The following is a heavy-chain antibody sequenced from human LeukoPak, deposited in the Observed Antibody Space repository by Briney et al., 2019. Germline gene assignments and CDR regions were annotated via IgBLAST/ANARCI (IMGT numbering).Heavy chain of an antibody. D-gene: IGHD3-9*01. Sequence: GGSLRLSCAASGFTFSSYGMHWVRQAPGKGLEWVAFIRYDGSNKYYADSVKGRFTISRDNSKNTLYLQMNSLRAEDTAVYYCAKVYDILTGPTAHYFDYWGQGTLVTVSS. CDR3: AKVYDILTGPTAHYFDY. J-gene: IGHJ4*02. V-gene: IGHV3-30*02. CDR1: GFTFSSYG. CDR2: IRYDGSNK.